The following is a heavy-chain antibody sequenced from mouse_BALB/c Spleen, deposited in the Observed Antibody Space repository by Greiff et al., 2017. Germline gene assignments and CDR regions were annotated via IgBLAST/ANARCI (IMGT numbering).Heavy chain of an antibody. CDR3: TRFTTVVRDWYFDV. CDR2: IYPGNSDT. D-gene: IGHD1-1*01. V-gene: IGHV1-5*01. Sequence: VQLQQSGTVLARPGASVKMSCKASGYTFTSYWMHWVKQRPGQGLEWIGAIYPGNSDTSYNQKFKGKAKLTAVTSTSTAYMELSSLTNEDSAVYYCTRFTTVVRDWYFDVWGAGTTVTVSS. CDR1: GYTFTSYW. J-gene: IGHJ1*01.